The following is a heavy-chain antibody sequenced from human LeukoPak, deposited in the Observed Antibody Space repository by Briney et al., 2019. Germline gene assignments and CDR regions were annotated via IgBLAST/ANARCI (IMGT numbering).Heavy chain of an antibody. V-gene: IGHV1-69*13. CDR2: IIPIFGTA. CDR1: GGTFSSYA. J-gene: IGHJ4*02. Sequence: SVKVSCKASGGTFSSYAISWVRQAPGQGLEWMGGIIPIFGTANYAQKFQGRVTITADESASTAYMELSSLRSEDTAVYYCARGPFWYSSSWSRSYLPPDYWGQGTLVTVSS. CDR3: ARGPFWYSSSWSRSYLPPDY. D-gene: IGHD6-13*01.